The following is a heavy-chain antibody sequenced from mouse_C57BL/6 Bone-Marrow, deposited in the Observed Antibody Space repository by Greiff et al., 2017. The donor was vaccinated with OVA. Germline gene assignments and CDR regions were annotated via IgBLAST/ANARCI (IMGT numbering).Heavy chain of an antibody. V-gene: IGHV1-82*01. CDR1: GYAFSSSW. CDR2: IYPGDGDT. J-gene: IGHJ3*01. Sequence: VKLMESGPELVKPGASVKISCKASGYAFSSSWMNWVKQRPGKGLEWIGRIYPGDGDTNYNGKLKGKATLTADKSSSTANMQLSSLTSEDSAVYFCARGEGCYYLAYWGQGTLVTVSA. D-gene: IGHD2-3*01. CDR3: ARGEGCYYLAY.